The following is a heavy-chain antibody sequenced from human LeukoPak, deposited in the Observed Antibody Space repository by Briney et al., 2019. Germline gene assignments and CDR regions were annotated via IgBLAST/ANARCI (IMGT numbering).Heavy chain of an antibody. CDR3: ARPFWSGYYYGMDV. V-gene: IGHV4-39*01. Sequence: PSETLSLTCTVSGGSISSSSYYWGWIRQPPGKGLEWIGSIYYSESTYYNPSLKSRVTISVDTSKNQFSLKLSSVTAADTAVYYCARPFWSGYYYGMDVWGQGTTVTVSS. CDR1: GGSISSSSYY. CDR2: IYYSEST. D-gene: IGHD3-3*01. J-gene: IGHJ6*02.